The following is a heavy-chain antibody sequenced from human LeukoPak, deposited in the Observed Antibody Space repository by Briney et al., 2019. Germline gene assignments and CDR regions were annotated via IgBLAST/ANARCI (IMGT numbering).Heavy chain of an antibody. CDR2: MDVGGGET. V-gene: IGHV3-23*01. CDR3: AKVNWEEPGNI. J-gene: IGHJ4*02. Sequence: GGSLRLSCAASGFTFSNFHINWVRQAPGKGLEWVSGMDVGGGETFHADSVKGRFTISRDSSKNMLYLQMDSLRGEDTAVYYCAKVNWEEPGNIWGQGTLVTVSS. CDR1: GFTFSNFH. D-gene: IGHD1-26*01.